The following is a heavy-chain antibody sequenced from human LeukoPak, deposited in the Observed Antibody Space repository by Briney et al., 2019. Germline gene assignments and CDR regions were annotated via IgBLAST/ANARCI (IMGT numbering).Heavy chain of an antibody. D-gene: IGHD6-19*01. CDR2: IWYDGSKK. J-gene: IGHJ4*02. CDR3: ARDMEVAGASIDY. CDR1: GFTFSSYG. V-gene: IGHV3-33*01. Sequence: PGGSLRLSCAASGFTFSSYGMHWVRQAPGKGLEWVADIWYDGSKKYYADSVKGGFTISRDNSKNTLYLQMNSLRAEDTAVYYCARDMEVAGASIDYWGQGTLVTVSS.